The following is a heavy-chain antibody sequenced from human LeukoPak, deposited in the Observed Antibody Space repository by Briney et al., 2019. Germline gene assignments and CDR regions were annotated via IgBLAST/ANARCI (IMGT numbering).Heavy chain of an antibody. CDR2: IYYSGST. Sequence: PSETLSLTCTVSGGSISSGDYYWSWIRQPPGKGLEWIGYIYYSGSTYYNPSLKSRVTISVDTSKNQFSLKLSSVTAADTAVYYCVRGGLRSTGSDDAFDIWGQGTMVTVSS. D-gene: IGHD4-17*01. CDR1: GGSISSGDYY. V-gene: IGHV4-30-4*01. J-gene: IGHJ3*02. CDR3: VRGGLRSTGSDDAFDI.